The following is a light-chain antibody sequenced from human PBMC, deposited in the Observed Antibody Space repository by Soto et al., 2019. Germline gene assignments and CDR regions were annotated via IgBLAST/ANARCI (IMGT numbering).Light chain of an antibody. CDR2: HAS. J-gene: IGKJ1*01. CDR3: QQRSNWPWT. Sequence: EIVLTQSPGTLSLSPGERATLSCRASQSVRSSLLAWYQQKPGQAPRLLIYHASYTATGVPVRFSGSGSGTDFTLTISSLEPEDFAVYYCQQRSNWPWTFGQGTKVDIK. V-gene: IGKV3D-20*02. CDR1: QSVRSSL.